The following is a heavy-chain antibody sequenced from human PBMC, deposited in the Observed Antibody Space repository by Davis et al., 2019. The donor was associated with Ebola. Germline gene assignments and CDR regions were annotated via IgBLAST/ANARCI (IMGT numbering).Heavy chain of an antibody. V-gene: IGHV4-31*03. J-gene: IGHJ6*03. Sequence: PSETLSLTCTVSGGSISSGGYYWSWIRQHPGKGLEWIGYIYYSGSTYYNPSLKSRVTISVDTSKNQFSLKLSSVTAADTAVYYCARVCSSTSCYRPPPYYYYYYMDVWGKGTTVTVSS. D-gene: IGHD2-2*02. CDR1: GGSISSGGYY. CDR3: ARVCSSTSCYRPPPYYYYYYMDV. CDR2: IYYSGST.